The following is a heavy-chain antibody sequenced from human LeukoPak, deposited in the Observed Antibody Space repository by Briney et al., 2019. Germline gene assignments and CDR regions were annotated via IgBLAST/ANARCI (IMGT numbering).Heavy chain of an antibody. CDR2: ISSSSSTI. CDR1: GFTFSSYS. Sequence: PGGSLRLSCAASGFTFSSYSMNWVRQAPGKGLEWVSYISSSSSTIYYADSVKGRFTISRDNAKNSLYLQMNSLRAEDTAVYYCAKGWSNIVVVVAAVDYWGQGTLVTVSS. V-gene: IGHV3-48*01. D-gene: IGHD2-15*01. J-gene: IGHJ4*02. CDR3: AKGWSNIVVVVAAVDY.